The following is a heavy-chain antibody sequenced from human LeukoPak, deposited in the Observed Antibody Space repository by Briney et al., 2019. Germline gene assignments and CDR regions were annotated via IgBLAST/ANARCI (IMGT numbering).Heavy chain of an antibody. CDR2: ISSSSSYI. CDR3: ASKVAAAGGDY. Sequence: PGGSLRLSCAASGFTFSSYSMNWVRQAPGKGLEWVSSISSSSSYICYADSVKGRFTISRDNAKNSLYLQMNSLRAEDTAVYYCASKVAAAGGDYWGQGTLVTVSS. D-gene: IGHD6-13*01. CDR1: GFTFSSYS. V-gene: IGHV3-21*01. J-gene: IGHJ4*02.